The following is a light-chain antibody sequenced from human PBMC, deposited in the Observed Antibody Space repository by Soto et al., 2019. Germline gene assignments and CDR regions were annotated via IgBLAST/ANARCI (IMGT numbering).Light chain of an antibody. CDR3: RWSGGSVS. Sequence: EVVLTQSPATLSLSPGERATLSCRASENVRTFVDWYQQKPGQAPRLLIYGASNRATGIPARFSGSGSGTDFTLTISNLEPEDFAVYYCRWSGGSVSFGGGTKVE. CDR1: ENVRTF. J-gene: IGKJ4*01. CDR2: GAS. V-gene: IGKV3-11*01.